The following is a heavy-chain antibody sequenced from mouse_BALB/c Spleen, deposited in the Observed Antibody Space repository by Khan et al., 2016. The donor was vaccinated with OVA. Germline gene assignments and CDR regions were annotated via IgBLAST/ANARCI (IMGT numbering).Heavy chain of an antibody. J-gene: IGHJ4*01. CDR1: GFSLTSYA. Sequence: QVQLKQSGPDLVAPSQSLSITCTVSGFSLTSYAIHWVRLPPGKGLEWLVVIWSDGRTTYNSALKSRLSISKDNSKSQVFLKINSLQTDDTAMYYCARHQFPLSMDSWGQGTSVTVSS. CDR3: ARHQFPLSMDS. CDR2: IWSDGRT. V-gene: IGHV2-6-2*01.